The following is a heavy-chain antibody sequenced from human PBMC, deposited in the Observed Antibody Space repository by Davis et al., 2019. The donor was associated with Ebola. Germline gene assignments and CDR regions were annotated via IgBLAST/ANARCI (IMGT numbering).Heavy chain of an antibody. D-gene: IGHD1-26*01. CDR2: IIPIFGTA. CDR1: GGTFSSHA. CDR3: ARVGWELQHGMDV. Sequence: SVKVSCKASGGTFSSHAISWVRQAPGQGLEWMGGIIPIFGTANYAQKFQGRVTITADKSTSTAYMELSSLRSEDTAVYYCARVGWELQHGMDVWGQGTTVTVSS. V-gene: IGHV1-69*06. J-gene: IGHJ6*02.